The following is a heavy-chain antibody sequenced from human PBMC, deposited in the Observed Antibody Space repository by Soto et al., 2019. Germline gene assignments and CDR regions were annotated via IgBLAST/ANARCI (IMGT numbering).Heavy chain of an antibody. CDR2: ISYDGSNK. Sequence: QVQLVESGGGVVQPGRSLRLSCAASGFTFSSYGMHWVRQAPGKGLEWVAVISYDGSNKYYADSVKGRFTISRDNSKNTLYLQMNSLRAEDTAVYYCAKDTSKAVAAPYYYYGMDVWGQGTTVTVSS. V-gene: IGHV3-30*18. D-gene: IGHD6-19*01. CDR1: GFTFSSYG. CDR3: AKDTSKAVAAPYYYYGMDV. J-gene: IGHJ6*02.